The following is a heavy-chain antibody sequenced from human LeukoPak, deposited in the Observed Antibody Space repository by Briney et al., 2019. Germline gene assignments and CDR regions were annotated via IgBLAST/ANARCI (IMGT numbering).Heavy chain of an antibody. CDR2: IHHTGYT. J-gene: IGHJ3*02. Sequence: SETLSLTCTVSGYSIGSGNYWGWIRQPPGKGLEWIGSIHHTGYTFYNPSVKSRITISVETSKNQFSLKLSSVTAADTAMYYCARDTGGFDIWGQGAMVTVSS. V-gene: IGHV4-38-2*02. CDR3: ARDTGGFDI. CDR1: GYSIGSGNY. D-gene: IGHD2-15*01.